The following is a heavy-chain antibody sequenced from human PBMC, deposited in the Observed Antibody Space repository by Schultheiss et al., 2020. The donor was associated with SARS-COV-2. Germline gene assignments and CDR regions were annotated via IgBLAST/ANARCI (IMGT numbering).Heavy chain of an antibody. V-gene: IGHV1-8*01. J-gene: IGHJ6*02. CDR3: ARDPSSIAAAVLYYYYGMDI. D-gene: IGHD6-13*01. Sequence: ASVKVSCKASGYTFTSYDINWVRQATGQGLEWMGWMNPNSGNTGYAQKFQGRVTMTRNTSISTAYMELSSLRSEDAAVYYCARDPSSIAAAVLYYYYGMDIWGQGTTVTVSS. CDR2: MNPNSGNT. CDR1: GYTFTSYD.